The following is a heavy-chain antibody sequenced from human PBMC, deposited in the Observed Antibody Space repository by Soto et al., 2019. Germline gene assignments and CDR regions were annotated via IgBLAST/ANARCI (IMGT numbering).Heavy chain of an antibody. CDR1: GGTFSSSA. D-gene: IGHD2-2*01. Sequence: QVQLVQSGAEVKKPGSSVKVSCKASGGTFSSSAISWVRQAPGQGLEWMGGFTAISDTTNYAQKFQGRVKITADESTSTAYMELSSLRSEDTAVYYCARSQGSSTSLEIYYYYYYGMDVWGQGTTVTVSS. CDR3: ARSQGSSTSLEIYYYYYYGMDV. J-gene: IGHJ6*02. CDR2: FTAISDTT. V-gene: IGHV1-69*01.